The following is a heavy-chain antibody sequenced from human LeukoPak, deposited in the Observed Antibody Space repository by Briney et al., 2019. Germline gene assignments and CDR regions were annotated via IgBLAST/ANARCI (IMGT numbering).Heavy chain of an antibody. CDR1: GFTFSSYA. Sequence: GGSLRLSCAASGFTFSSYAMSWVRQAPGKGLEWVAAISGSGGSTYYADSVKGRFTISRDNSKNTLYLQMNSLRAEDTAVYYCAKSPLGDSSSWRTPFDYWGQGTLVTV. CDR2: ISGSGGST. J-gene: IGHJ4*02. D-gene: IGHD6-13*01. CDR3: AKSPLGDSSSWRTPFDY. V-gene: IGHV3-23*01.